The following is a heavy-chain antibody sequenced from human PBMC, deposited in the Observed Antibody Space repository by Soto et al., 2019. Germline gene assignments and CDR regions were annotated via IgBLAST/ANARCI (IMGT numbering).Heavy chain of an antibody. CDR1: GGSISSSNW. CDR3: ARGSYYYDSSGYYYVGDFDY. CDR2: IYHSGST. V-gene: IGHV4-4*02. J-gene: IGHJ4*02. Sequence: QVQLQESGPGLVKPSGTLSLTCAVSGGSISSSNWWSWVRQPPGKGLEWIGEIYHSGSTNYNPSLTSRVTISVEKSKNQFSLKLSSVTAADTAVYYCARGSYYYDSSGYYYVGDFDYWGQGTLVTVSS. D-gene: IGHD3-22*01.